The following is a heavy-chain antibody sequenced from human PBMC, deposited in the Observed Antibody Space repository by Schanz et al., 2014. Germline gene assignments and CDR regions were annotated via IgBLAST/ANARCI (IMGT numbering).Heavy chain of an antibody. J-gene: IGHJ5*02. D-gene: IGHD2-2*02. Sequence: EVLLVDSGGGLVQPGGSLRLSCGASGFTFSAHAMSWVRQAPGKGLEWVGRIKSNTDGGTTDYATPVKGRFTISRDDSKNTLYLQMNSLKSEDTAVYYCTSMATIPRNWFDPWGQGTLVTVSS. V-gene: IGHV3-15*01. CDR2: IKSNTDGGTT. CDR1: GFTFSAHA. CDR3: TSMATIPRNWFDP.